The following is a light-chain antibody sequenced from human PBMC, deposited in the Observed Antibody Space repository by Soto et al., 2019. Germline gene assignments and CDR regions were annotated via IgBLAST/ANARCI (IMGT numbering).Light chain of an antibody. Sequence: DIQMTQSPFTLSASVGDRVTITCRASQSISRWLAWYQQKPGKAPKLLIYRASSLESGVPSRFSGSGSGTDFTLTISGLQSDDSATYYCQQYQTWKFGQGTKVEIK. CDR2: RAS. CDR1: QSISRW. V-gene: IGKV1-5*03. J-gene: IGKJ1*01. CDR3: QQYQTWK.